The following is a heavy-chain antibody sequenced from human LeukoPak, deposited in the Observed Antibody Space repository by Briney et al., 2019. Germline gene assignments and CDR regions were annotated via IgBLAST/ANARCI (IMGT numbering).Heavy chain of an antibody. V-gene: IGHV1-2*02. D-gene: IGHD2-2*01. J-gene: IGHJ4*02. CDR1: GYTFTGYY. CDR3: ARGTYCSSTSCINFDY. CDR2: INPNSGGT. Sequence: ASVKASCKASGYTFTGYYMHWVRQAPGQGLEWMGWINPNSGGTNYAQKFQGRVTMTRDTSISTAYMELSRLRSDDTAVYYCARGTYCSSTSCINFDYWGQGTLVTVSS.